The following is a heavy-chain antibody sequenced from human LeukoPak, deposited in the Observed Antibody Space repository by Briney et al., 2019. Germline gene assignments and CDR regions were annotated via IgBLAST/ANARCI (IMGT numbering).Heavy chain of an antibody. V-gene: IGHV1-2*02. D-gene: IGHD1/OR15-1a*01. J-gene: IGHJ6*02. CDR1: GYTFTGYY. CDR2: INPNSGGT. Sequence: ASLRVSCKASGYTFTGYYIHWVRQAPGQGLEWVGWINPNSGGTNYAQKFQGRVTMTRDTSISTVYMEVTGLRSDDTAVYYCANLMGTAYYYDMDVWGQGTTVTVSS. CDR3: ANLMGTAYYYDMDV.